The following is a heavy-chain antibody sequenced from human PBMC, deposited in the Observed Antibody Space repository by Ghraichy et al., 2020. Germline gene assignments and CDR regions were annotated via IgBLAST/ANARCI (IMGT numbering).Heavy chain of an antibody. J-gene: IGHJ6*02. CDR1: GFTFCSYS. CDR2: ITSSASFR. V-gene: IGHV3-48*02. D-gene: IGHD4-23*01. CDR3: ARGSPVVRCYYYDGMDV. Sequence: GGSLRLSCVGSGFTFCSYSLNWVRQSPGKGLEWVSYITSSASFRSSADSVKGRFTISRDTAQNSLYLQMNCLRDEDTAVYYCARGSPVVRCYYYDGMDVWGQGTTVTVSS.